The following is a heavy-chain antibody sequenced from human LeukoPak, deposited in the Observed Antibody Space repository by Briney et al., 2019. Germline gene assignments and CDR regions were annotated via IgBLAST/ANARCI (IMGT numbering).Heavy chain of an antibody. CDR2: ISDKGNSQ. J-gene: IGHJ4*02. Sequence: RGQSLSPSCPLYRFPLTTYDTHCVRPPERGWRGWVAGISDKGNSQYYANSVKGRFTISRDNSENTLFLQMDSLRAEDTALYSCARDRSRNGVYYFDNWGQGTLVTVSS. CDR3: ARDRSRNGVYYFDN. CDR1: RFPLTTYD. D-gene: IGHD4-17*01. V-gene: IGHV3-30-3*01.